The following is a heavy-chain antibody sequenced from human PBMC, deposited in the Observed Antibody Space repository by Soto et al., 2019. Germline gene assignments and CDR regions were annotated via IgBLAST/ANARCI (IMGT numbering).Heavy chain of an antibody. CDR1: GFTFSSYA. Sequence: ESGGGVVQPGRSLRLSCAASGFTFSSYAMHWVRQAPGKGLEWVAVISYDGSNKYYADSVKGRFTISRDNSKNTLYLQMNSLRAEDTAVYYCARGHDFWSGYLDAFDIWGQGTMVTVSS. CDR2: ISYDGSNK. V-gene: IGHV3-30-3*01. J-gene: IGHJ3*02. CDR3: ARGHDFWSGYLDAFDI. D-gene: IGHD3-3*01.